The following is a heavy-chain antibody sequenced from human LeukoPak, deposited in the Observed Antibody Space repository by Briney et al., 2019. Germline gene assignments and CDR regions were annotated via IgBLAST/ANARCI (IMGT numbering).Heavy chain of an antibody. V-gene: IGHV4-59*01. CDR2: IHYSMST. CDR1: GGSISTYW. J-gene: IGHJ5*02. Sequence: SETLSLTCTVSGGSISTYWWSWIRQAPGKGLEWIGNIHYSMSTYSNPSLKSRVTISLDTSKNQFSLKLSSVTAADTAMYYCAKYEAVSGPNWLDTWGQGILVTVSS. D-gene: IGHD6-19*01. CDR3: AKYEAVSGPNWLDT.